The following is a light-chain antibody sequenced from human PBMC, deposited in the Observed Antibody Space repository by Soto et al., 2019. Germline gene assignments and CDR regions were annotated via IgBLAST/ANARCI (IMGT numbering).Light chain of an antibody. CDR2: SDT. Sequence: QSVLTRPPSASGTPGQRVTMSCSGGSSNIGSNTVSWYQHLPGTAPQLLIYSDTQRASGVADRFSGSKSGTSASLAISGLQSDDEADYYCAAWDDRLNGALFGTGTKVTVL. CDR1: SSNIGSNT. V-gene: IGLV1-44*01. CDR3: AAWDDRLNGAL. J-gene: IGLJ1*01.